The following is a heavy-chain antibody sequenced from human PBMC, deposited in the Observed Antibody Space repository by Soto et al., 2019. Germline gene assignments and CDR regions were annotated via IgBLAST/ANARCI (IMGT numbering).Heavy chain of an antibody. Sequence: LSLTCAVSGGSISSGGYSWSWIRQPPGKGLEWIGYIYHSGSTYYNPSLKSRVTILVDRSKNQFSLKLSSVTAADTAVYYCARGEVVALGYWGQGTLVTVSS. CDR1: GGSISSGGYS. CDR2: IYHSGST. J-gene: IGHJ4*02. D-gene: IGHD2-15*01. CDR3: ARGEVVALGY. V-gene: IGHV4-30-2*01.